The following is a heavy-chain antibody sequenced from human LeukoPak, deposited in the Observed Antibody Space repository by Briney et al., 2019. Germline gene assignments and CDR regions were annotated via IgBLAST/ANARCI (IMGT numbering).Heavy chain of an antibody. CDR1: GGSISSGDYY. CDR3: ARGMRSTSGREFDY. J-gene: IGHJ4*02. Sequence: SETLSLTCTVSGGSISSGDYYWSWIRQPPGKGLEWIGYIYYSGSTYYNPSLKSRVTISVDTSKNQFSLKLSSVTAADTAVYYCARGMRSTSGREFDYWGQGTLVTVSS. CDR2: IYYSGST. D-gene: IGHD2-2*01. V-gene: IGHV4-30-4*08.